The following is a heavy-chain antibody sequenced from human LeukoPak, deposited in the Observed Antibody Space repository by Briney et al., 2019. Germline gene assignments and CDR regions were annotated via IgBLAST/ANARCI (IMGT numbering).Heavy chain of an antibody. CDR1: GITFKNYN. CDR2: ISSSSSYI. V-gene: IGHV3-21*01. CDR3: ARPEYGGYASDY. J-gene: IGHJ4*02. D-gene: IGHD5-12*01. Sequence: GGSLRLSCAASGITFKNYNVNWVRQAPGKGLEWVSSISSSSSYIYYADSVKGRFTISRDNAKNSLYLQMNSLRAEDTAVYYCARPEYGGYASDYWGQGTLVTVSS.